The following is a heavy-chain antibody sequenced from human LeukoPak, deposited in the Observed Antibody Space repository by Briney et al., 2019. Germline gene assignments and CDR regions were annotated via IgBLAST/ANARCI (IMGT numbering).Heavy chain of an antibody. CDR1: GFTFSSYA. Sequence: GGSLRLSCAASGFTFSSYAMSWVRQAPGKGLEWVSAISGSGGSTYYADSVKGRFTISRDNSKNTLYLLMDSLRAEDTAVYYCAKWALDCSGGSCHSAWFDPWGQGTLVTVSS. D-gene: IGHD2-15*01. J-gene: IGHJ5*02. CDR2: ISGSGGST. V-gene: IGHV3-23*01. CDR3: AKWALDCSGGSCHSAWFDP.